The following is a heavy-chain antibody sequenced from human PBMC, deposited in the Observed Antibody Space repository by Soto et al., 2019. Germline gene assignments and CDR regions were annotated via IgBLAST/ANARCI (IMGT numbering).Heavy chain of an antibody. D-gene: IGHD6-25*01. CDR2: IYYSGST. V-gene: IGHV4-59*04. J-gene: IGHJ6*02. Sequence: SETLSLTCTVSGGSISSYYWTWIRQPPGKGLEWIGYIYYSGSTYYNPSLKSRVTISVDTSKNQFSLKLSSVTAADTAVYYCARQGSIAAERGSRNYYYYGMDVWGQGTTVTVSS. CDR3: ARQGSIAAERGSRNYYYYGMDV. CDR1: GGSISSYY.